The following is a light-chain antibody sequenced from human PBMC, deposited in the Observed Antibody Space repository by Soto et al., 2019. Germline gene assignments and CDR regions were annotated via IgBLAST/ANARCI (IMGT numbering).Light chain of an antibody. CDR1: SSDVGGYNY. J-gene: IGLJ1*01. V-gene: IGLV2-14*01. CDR3: SSYTSSSTYV. Sequence: SVLAQPASVSGSPGQSITISCTGTSSDVGGYNYVSWYQQHPGKAPKLMAYDVSNRPSGVSNRFSGSKSGNTASLTISGLQAEDEADYDCSSYTSSSTYVFGTGTKVTVL. CDR2: DVS.